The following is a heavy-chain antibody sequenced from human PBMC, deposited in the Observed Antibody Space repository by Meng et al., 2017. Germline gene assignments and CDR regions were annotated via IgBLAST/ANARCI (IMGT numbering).Heavy chain of an antibody. V-gene: IGHV4-34*01. CDR3: ARVGKVVTAPLTY. J-gene: IGHJ4*02. CDR1: GGAFSGSC. D-gene: IGHD2-21*02. CDR2: INHSGST. Sequence: QWQLQLWGSGPLKPTESLSLPCAVYGGAFSGSCWSWIRQPPGKGLEWIGEINHSGSTNYNPSLKSRVTISVDTSKNQFSLKLSSVTAADTAVYYCARVGKVVTAPLTYWGQGTLVTVSS.